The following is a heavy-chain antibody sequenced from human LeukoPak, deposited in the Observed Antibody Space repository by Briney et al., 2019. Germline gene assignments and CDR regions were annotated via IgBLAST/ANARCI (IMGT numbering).Heavy chain of an antibody. CDR2: ISSSSSYI. V-gene: IGHV3-21*01. CDR3: ARGFESGRGY. J-gene: IGHJ4*02. Sequence: GGSLRLSCAASGFTYSSYSMYWVRQAPGKGLEWVSSISSSSSYIYYADSVKGRFTISRDNAKNSLYLQMNSLRAEDTAVYYCARGFESGRGYWGQGTLVTVSS. CDR1: GFTYSSYS. D-gene: IGHD3-10*01.